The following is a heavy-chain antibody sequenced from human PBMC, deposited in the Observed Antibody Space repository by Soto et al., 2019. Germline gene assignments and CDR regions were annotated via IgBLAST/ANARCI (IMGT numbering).Heavy chain of an antibody. CDR2: SNQSGST. CDR3: ARRGYDSLGYYYWFDA. Sequence: PSETLSLTYVVYGGSFSGYYWTWIRQPPGKGLEWIGDSNQSGSTNYNPSLRSRVTISVDTSKKQLSLKLTSVTAADTAVYYCARRGYDSLGYYYWFDAWGQGTLVKVS. J-gene: IGHJ5*02. V-gene: IGHV4-34*01. CDR1: GGSFSGYY. D-gene: IGHD3-22*01.